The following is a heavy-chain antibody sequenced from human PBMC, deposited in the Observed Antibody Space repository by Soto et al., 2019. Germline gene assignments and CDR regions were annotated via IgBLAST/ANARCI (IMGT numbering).Heavy chain of an antibody. V-gene: IGHV1-18*01. J-gene: IGHJ6*02. CDR1: CYTFSRYG. CDR2: VSGYNGDT. D-gene: IGHD2-8*01. Sequence: ASVKVSWKASCYTFSRYGISWVRQAPGQGLEWMGWVSGYNGDTKYAQKVQGRVTMTIDTSTYTAYMELRSLTSDDTAKYYCAKNGQPPYYYYGMDVWG. CDR3: AKNGQPPYYYYGMDV.